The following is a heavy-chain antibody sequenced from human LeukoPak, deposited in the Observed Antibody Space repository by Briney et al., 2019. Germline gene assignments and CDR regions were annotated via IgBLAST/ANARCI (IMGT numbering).Heavy chain of an antibody. CDR1: GYTFTSYD. CDR2: MNPNSGNT. J-gene: IGHJ4*02. D-gene: IGHD3-3*01. V-gene: IGHV1-8*01. CDR3: ARVAGDLTIFGVAEQFDY. Sequence: ASVKVSCKASGYTFTSYDINWVRQATGQGLEWMEWMNPNSGNTGYAQKFQGRVTMTRNTSISTAYMELSSLRSEDTAVYYCARVAGDLTIFGVAEQFDYWGQGTLVTVSS.